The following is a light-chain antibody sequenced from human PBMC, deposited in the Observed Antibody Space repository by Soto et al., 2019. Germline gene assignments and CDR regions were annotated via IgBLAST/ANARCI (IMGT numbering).Light chain of an antibody. CDR2: AAS. V-gene: IGKV1-9*01. Sequence: DIQLTQSPSFLSASVGDRVTITCRASQGISSFLTWSQQKPGKAPKLLIYAASTLESGVPSRFSGSGSGTEFTLTIGSLQPEDFATYYCQQVHSYPLTFGGG. CDR3: QQVHSYPLT. CDR1: QGISSF. J-gene: IGKJ4*01.